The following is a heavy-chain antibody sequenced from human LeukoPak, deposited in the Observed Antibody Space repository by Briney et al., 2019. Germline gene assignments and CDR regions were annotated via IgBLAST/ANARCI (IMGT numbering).Heavy chain of an antibody. D-gene: IGHD3-22*01. CDR3: ARDPPHSSGYYEHGPGEVDP. CDR1: GFTFTSYG. CDR2: ISANNGNT. V-gene: IGHV1-18*01. J-gene: IGHJ5*02. Sequence: GASVKVSCKASGFTFTSYGISWVRQAPGQGLEWMGWISANNGNTIYVQKFQGRVTMTTDASTSTAFMELRSLRSEDTAVYYCARDPPHSSGYYEHGPGEVDPWGQGTLVTVSS.